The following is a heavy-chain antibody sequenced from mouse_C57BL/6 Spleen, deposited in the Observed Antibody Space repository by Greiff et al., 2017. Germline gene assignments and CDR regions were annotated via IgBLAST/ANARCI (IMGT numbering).Heavy chain of an antibody. Sequence: EVQLVESEVGLVQPGRSMTLSCTASGFTFSDYYMAWVRQVPEKGLEWVANINYDGRSTYYLDSLKSRFIISSDNAKNILYLQMISLKSEDTATYYGARYDYDGLAYWGQGTLVTVSA. J-gene: IGHJ3*01. CDR2: INYDGRST. D-gene: IGHD2-4*01. CDR1: GFTFSDYY. V-gene: IGHV5-16*01. CDR3: ARYDYDGLAY.